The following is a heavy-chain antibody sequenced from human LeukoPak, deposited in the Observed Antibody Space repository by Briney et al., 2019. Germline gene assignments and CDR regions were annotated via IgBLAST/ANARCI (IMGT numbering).Heavy chain of an antibody. D-gene: IGHD3-22*01. Sequence: PGGSLRLSCAASGFTFSSYGMRWVRQAPGKGLEWVAFIRYGGSTKYYADSVRGRFTISRDNCENTLYLQINSLRAENTPVYYCAKDRLNISGYTRISDAFDIWGQGAMVTVSS. V-gene: IGHV3-30*02. CDR3: AKDRLNISGYTRISDAFDI. CDR2: IRYGGSTK. CDR1: GFTFSSYG. J-gene: IGHJ3*02.